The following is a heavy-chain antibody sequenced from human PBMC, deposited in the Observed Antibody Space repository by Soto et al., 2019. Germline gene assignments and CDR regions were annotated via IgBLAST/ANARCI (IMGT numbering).Heavy chain of an antibody. CDR2: INHSGST. J-gene: IGHJ6*02. V-gene: IGHV4-34*01. CDR3: ARVVGRQQLVNQYYYYYGMDV. CDR1: GGSFSGYY. Sequence: QVQLQQWGAGLLKPSETLSLTCAVYGGSFSGYYWSWIRQPPGKGLEWIGEINHSGSTNYNPSLKSRVTISVDTSKNQFSLKLSSVTAADTAVYYCARVVGRQQLVNQYYYYYGMDVWGQGTTVTVSS. D-gene: IGHD6-6*01.